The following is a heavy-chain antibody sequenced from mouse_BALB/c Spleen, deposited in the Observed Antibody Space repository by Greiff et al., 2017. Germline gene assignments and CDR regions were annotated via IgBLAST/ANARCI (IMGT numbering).Heavy chain of an antibody. J-gene: IGHJ4*01. CDR3: TRTGYGNYVGAMDY. V-gene: IGHV1S127*01. CDR2: IDPSDSYT. CDR1: GYTFTSYW. Sequence: QVQLQQPGAELVKPGASVKMSCKASGYTFTSYWMHWVKQRPGQGLEWIGTIDPSDSYTSYNQKFKGKATLTVDTSSSTAYMQLSSLTSEDSAVYYCTRTGYGNYVGAMDYWGQGTSVTVSS. D-gene: IGHD2-10*02.